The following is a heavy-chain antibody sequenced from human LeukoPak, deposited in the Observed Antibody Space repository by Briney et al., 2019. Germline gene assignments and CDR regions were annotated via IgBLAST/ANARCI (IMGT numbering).Heavy chain of an antibody. J-gene: IGHJ4*02. D-gene: IGHD3-22*01. CDR1: GGSISSSSYY. V-gene: IGHV4-39*02. CDR3: ARDRMRYDSSGYYYYFDY. CDR2: IYYSGST. Sequence: ASETLSLTCTVSGGSISSSSYYWGWIRQPPGKGLEWIGSIYYSGSTYYNPSLKSRVTISVDTSKNQFSLKLSSVTAADTAVYYCARDRMRYDSSGYYYYFDYWGQGTLVTVSS.